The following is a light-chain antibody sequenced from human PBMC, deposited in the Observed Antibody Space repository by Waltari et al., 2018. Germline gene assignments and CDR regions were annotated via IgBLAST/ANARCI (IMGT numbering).Light chain of an antibody. CDR3: QHYVRLPAT. Sequence: EIVLTQSPGSLSSSPGERVTLSCRASQSVSRALAWYQQKPVQAPRLLIFGASNRATGIPDRFSGSGSETDFSLTISRLEPEDFAVYYCQHYVRLPATFGRGTKVELK. V-gene: IGKV3-20*01. J-gene: IGKJ1*01. CDR1: QSVSRA. CDR2: GAS.